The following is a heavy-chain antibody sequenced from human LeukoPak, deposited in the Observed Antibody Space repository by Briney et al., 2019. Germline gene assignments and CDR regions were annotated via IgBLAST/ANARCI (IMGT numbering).Heavy chain of an antibody. Sequence: GASVKVSCKASGYTFTSYGISWVRQAPGQGLEWMGWISAYNGNTNYAQKLQGRVTMTTDTSTSTAYMELRSLRSDDTAVYYCARTMLTTGELLFSFDYWGQRTLVTVSS. CDR1: GYTFTSYG. D-gene: IGHD3-10*01. V-gene: IGHV1-18*04. CDR2: ISAYNGNT. CDR3: ARTMLTTGELLFSFDY. J-gene: IGHJ4*02.